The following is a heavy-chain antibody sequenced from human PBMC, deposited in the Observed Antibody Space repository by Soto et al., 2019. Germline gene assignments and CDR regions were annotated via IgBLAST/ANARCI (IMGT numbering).Heavy chain of an antibody. CDR2: IWYDESNT. CDR1: GFTFRNYG. Sequence: QVQLVESGGGVVQPGRSLRLSCAASGFTFRNYGMHWVRQAPGKGLEWVALIWYDESNTFYTDSVKGRFTISRDNSKSTLHLQMNSLRAEDTAVYYCTRDVSSRYFDLWGRGSLVTVSS. V-gene: IGHV3-33*01. J-gene: IGHJ2*01. CDR3: TRDVSSRYFDL.